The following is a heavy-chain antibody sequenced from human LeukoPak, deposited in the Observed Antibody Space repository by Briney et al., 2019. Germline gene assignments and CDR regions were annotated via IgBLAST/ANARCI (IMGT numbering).Heavy chain of an antibody. CDR2: IKQDGSEK. V-gene: IGHV3-7*04. J-gene: IGHJ4*02. CDR1: GFTLSTYW. CDR3: ARRYFDY. Sequence: GGSLRLSCAASGFTLSTYWMSWVRQAPGKGLEWVANIKQDGSEKNYVDSVKGRFTISRDNAKNSLYLQMYSLRAEDTAVYYCARRYFDYWGQGTLVTVSS.